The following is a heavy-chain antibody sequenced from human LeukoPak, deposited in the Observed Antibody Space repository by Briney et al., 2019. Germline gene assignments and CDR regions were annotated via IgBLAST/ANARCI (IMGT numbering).Heavy chain of an antibody. CDR1: GYTFTSYG. CDR2: MNPNSGNT. J-gene: IGHJ6*02. Sequence: GASVKVSCKASGYTFTSYGISWVRQAPGQGLEWMGWMNPNSGNTGYAQKFQGRVTMTRNTSISTAYMELSSLRSEDTPVYYCARGSNYDSSGYYSAFGYYYGMDVWGQGTTVTVSS. D-gene: IGHD3-22*01. V-gene: IGHV1-8*02. CDR3: ARGSNYDSSGYYSAFGYYYGMDV.